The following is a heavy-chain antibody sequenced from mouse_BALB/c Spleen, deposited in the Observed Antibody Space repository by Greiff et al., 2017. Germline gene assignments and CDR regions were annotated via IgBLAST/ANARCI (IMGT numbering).Heavy chain of an antibody. Sequence: EVQLVESGGDLVKPGGSLKLSCAASGFTFSSYAMSWVRQSPEKRLEWVAEISSGGSYTYYPDTVTGRFTISRDNAKNTLYLEMSSLRSEDTAMYYCAKANWEFAYWGQGTLVTVSA. CDR1: GFTFSSYA. J-gene: IGHJ3*01. CDR2: ISSGGSYT. D-gene: IGHD4-1*01. CDR3: AKANWEFAY. V-gene: IGHV5-9-4*01.